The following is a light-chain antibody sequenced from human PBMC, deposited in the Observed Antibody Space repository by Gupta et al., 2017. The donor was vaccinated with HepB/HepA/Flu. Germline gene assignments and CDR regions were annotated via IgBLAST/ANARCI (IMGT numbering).Light chain of an antibody. Sequence: SYELTQPPSVSVSPGQTATITCSGENLGDKFTCWYQQKPGQSPVLVIYQDFKRPSGIPERFSGSNSGNTATLTISGTQAMDEDDYYCQAWDRSTGVFGTGTKVTVL. V-gene: IGLV3-1*01. CDR3: QAWDRSTGV. CDR2: QDF. CDR1: NLGDKF. J-gene: IGLJ1*01.